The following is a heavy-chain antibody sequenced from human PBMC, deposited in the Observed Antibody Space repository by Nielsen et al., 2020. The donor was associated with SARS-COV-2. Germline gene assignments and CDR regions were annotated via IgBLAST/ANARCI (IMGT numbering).Heavy chain of an antibody. V-gene: IGHV3-9*01. Sequence: GGSLRLSCAASGFTFDDYAMHWVRQAPGKGLEWVSGISWNSGSMGYADSVKGRFTISGDNAKNSLYLQMNSLRAEDTALYYCAKGRGRYFDWLPLWGQGTPVTVSS. CDR3: AKGRGRYFDWLPL. J-gene: IGHJ4*02. CDR2: ISWNSGSM. CDR1: GFTFDDYA. D-gene: IGHD3-9*01.